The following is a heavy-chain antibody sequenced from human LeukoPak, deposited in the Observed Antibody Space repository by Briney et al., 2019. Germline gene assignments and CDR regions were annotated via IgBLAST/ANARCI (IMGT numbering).Heavy chain of an antibody. Sequence: GGSLRLSCAASGFSFGSYSMNWVRQAPGKALEWVSSIMSSSRNIYYADSVKGRFTISRDNAKNSLYLQLSSLRAEDTAVYYCATTRAPSNGRVLYYMDVWGQGTTVTVSS. CDR2: IMSSSRNI. J-gene: IGHJ6*03. D-gene: IGHD3-3*01. CDR3: ATTRAPSNGRVLYYMDV. CDR1: GFSFGSYS. V-gene: IGHV3-21*01.